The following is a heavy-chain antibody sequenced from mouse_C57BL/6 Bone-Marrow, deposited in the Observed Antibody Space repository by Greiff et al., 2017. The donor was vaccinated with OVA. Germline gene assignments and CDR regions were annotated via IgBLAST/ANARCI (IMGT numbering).Heavy chain of an antibody. CDR3: ARIYDGYFYAMDY. CDR1: GYTFTSYW. D-gene: IGHD2-3*01. J-gene: IGHJ4*01. CDR2: IDPSDSET. V-gene: IGHV1-52*01. Sequence: QVQLQQPGAELVRPGSSVKLSCKASGYTFTSYWMHWVKQRPIQGLEWIGNIDPSDSETHYNQKFKDKATLTVDKSSSTAYMQLSSLTSDDSAVYYCARIYDGYFYAMDYWGQGTSVTVSS.